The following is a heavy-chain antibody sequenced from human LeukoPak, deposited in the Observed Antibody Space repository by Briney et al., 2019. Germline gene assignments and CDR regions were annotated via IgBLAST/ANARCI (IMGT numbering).Heavy chain of an antibody. CDR1: GFTFSNYA. J-gene: IGHJ4*02. D-gene: IGHD6-19*01. CDR2: INNSGGST. V-gene: IGHV3-23*01. Sequence: GGSLRLSCAASGFTFSNYAMSWVRQAPGKGLEGVSSINNSGGSTYYADSVKGRFTITRDNSKNTLYLQMNSLRGEDTDVYYCAKPAISSRGWYYDYWGQGTLVTVSS. CDR3: AKPAISSRGWYYDY.